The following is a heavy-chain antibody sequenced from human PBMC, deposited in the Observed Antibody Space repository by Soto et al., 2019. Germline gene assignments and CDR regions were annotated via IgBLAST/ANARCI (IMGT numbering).Heavy chain of an antibody. J-gene: IGHJ5*02. CDR1: GGSISSGGYY. V-gene: IGHV4-31*03. D-gene: IGHD3-3*01. CDR3: AGEYYDFWSGYSNWFDP. CDR2: IYYSGST. Sequence: SETLSLTCTVSGGSISSGGYYWSWIRQHPGKGLEWIANIYYSGSTYYNPPLKSRITISVDTSKNQFSLKLSSVTAADTAVYYCAGEYYDFWSGYSNWFDPWGQGTLVTVSS.